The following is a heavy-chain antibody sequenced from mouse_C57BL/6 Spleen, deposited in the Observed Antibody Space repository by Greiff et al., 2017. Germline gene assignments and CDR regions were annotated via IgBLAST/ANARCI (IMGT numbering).Heavy chain of an antibody. V-gene: IGHV1-80*01. CDR1: GYAFSSYW. CDR2: IYPGDGDT. J-gene: IGHJ1*03. Sequence: QVQLQQSGAELVKPGASVKISCKASGYAFSSYWMNWVKQRPGKGLEWIGQIYPGDGDTNYNGTFKGKATLTADKSSSTAYMQLSSLTSEASAVYFCARDDYSNPGYFDVWGTGTTVTVSS. D-gene: IGHD2-12*01. CDR3: ARDDYSNPGYFDV.